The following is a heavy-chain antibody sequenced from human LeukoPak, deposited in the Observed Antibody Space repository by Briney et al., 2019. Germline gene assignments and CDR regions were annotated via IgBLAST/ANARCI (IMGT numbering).Heavy chain of an antibody. J-gene: IGHJ4*02. CDR2: IYRKTDGGTT. CDR1: GFTFSNAW. Sequence: GGSLRLSCAASGFTFSNAWMNWVRQAPGKGLEWVGHIYRKTDGGTTEYAAPVKGRFSISRDDSKNTLDLQMHSLKTEDTALYYCATGSNRYDSSDFDYWGQGTLVTVSS. CDR3: ATGSNRYDSSDFDY. D-gene: IGHD3-22*01. V-gene: IGHV3-15*01.